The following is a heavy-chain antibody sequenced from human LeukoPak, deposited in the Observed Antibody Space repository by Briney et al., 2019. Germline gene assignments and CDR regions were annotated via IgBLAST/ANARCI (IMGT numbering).Heavy chain of an antibody. CDR2: IYTSGST. CDR3: ARGSGAYDFWSGYYKGGNWFDP. Sequence: SETLSLTCTVSGGSISSYYWSWIRQPAGKGLEWIGRIYTSGSTNYNPSLKSRVTMSVDTSKNQFSLKLSSVTAADTAVYYCARGSGAYDFWSGYYKGGNWFDPWGQGTLVTVSS. V-gene: IGHV4-4*07. CDR1: GGSISSYY. J-gene: IGHJ5*02. D-gene: IGHD3-3*01.